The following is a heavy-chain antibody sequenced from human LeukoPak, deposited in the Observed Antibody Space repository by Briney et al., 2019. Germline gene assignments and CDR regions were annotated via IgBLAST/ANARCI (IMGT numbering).Heavy chain of an antibody. J-gene: IGHJ4*02. CDR2: IYPGDSDT. D-gene: IGHD6-6*01. V-gene: IGHV5-51*01. CDR1: GYSFTSYW. CDR3: ARSDEHSSSTADY. Sequence: GESLKIAYKGSGYSFTSYWIAWVRQMPGKGLEWMGIIYPGDSDTKYSPSFQGQVTISADKSISTAYLQWSSLKASDTAMYYCARSDEHSSSTADYWGQGTLVTVSS.